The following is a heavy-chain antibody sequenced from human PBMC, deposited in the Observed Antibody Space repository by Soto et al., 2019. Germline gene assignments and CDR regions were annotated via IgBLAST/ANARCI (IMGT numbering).Heavy chain of an antibody. J-gene: IGHJ4*02. CDR2: INPDGRTI. Sequence: GGSLRLSCAASAFSFSTSWMHWVRQAPGEGLVWVSRINPDGRTINYADSVKGRFTISRDNAKNTLYLQMNILRVEDTAVYYCARDRRYSSGWYTDFDYWGQGTLVTVSS. D-gene: IGHD6-19*01. CDR1: AFSFSTSW. CDR3: ARDRRYSSGWYTDFDY. V-gene: IGHV3-74*01.